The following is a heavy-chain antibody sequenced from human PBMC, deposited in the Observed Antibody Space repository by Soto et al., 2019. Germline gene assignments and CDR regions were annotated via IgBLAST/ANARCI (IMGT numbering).Heavy chain of an antibody. V-gene: IGHV1-69*12. D-gene: IGHD3-22*01. J-gene: IGHJ5*02. CDR3: ARPTRFYYYSSVQSAWFDP. CDR1: GGTFSSYA. Sequence: QVQLVQSGAEVKKPGSSVKVSCKASGGTFSSYAISWVRQAHGQGLEWMGGIIPIFGTANYAQKFQGRVTITADESTTTAYMELSSLRSEDTAVYYCARPTRFYYYSSVQSAWFDPWGQGTLVTVSS. CDR2: IIPIFGTA.